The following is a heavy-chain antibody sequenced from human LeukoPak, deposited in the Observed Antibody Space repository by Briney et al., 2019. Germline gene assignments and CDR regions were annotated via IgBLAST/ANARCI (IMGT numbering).Heavy chain of an antibody. CDR3: AGGGDYDSFDI. V-gene: IGHV1-18*01. J-gene: IGHJ3*02. CDR2: ISAYNGNT. D-gene: IGHD2-21*02. CDR1: GYTFTSYG. Sequence: ASVKVSCKASGYTFTSYGISWVRQAPGRGLEWMGWISAYNGNTNYAQKLQGRVTMTRDTSTSTVYMELSSLRSEDTAVYYCAGGGDYDSFDIWGQGTMVTVSS.